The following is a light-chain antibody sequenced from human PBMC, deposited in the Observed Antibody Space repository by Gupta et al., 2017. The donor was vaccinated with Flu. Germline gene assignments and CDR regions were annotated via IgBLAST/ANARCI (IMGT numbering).Light chain of an antibody. V-gene: IGLV2-14*04. CDR3: SSYTVISTTKYV. J-gene: IGLJ1*01. CDR2: DVI. Sequence: SGDGFYNYVSWYQQHPGKAANLMIYDVIRGPSGISHRFSGSKSGNTASLTISGLQAEDEADYYCSSYTVISTTKYVFGTGTKVTVL. CDR1: SGDGFYNY.